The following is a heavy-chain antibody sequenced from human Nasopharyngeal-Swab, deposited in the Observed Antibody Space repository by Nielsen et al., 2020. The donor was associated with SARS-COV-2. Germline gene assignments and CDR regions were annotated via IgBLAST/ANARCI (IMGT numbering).Heavy chain of an antibody. CDR3: ARVLEVPPSDYYYYYMDV. V-gene: IGHV3-30-3*01. CDR2: ISYDRSNK. D-gene: IGHD1-1*01. J-gene: IGHJ6*03. Sequence: SLKISCAASGFTFSSYAMHWVRQAPGKGLEWVAVISYDRSNKYYADSVKGRFTISRDNSKNTLYLQMNSLRAEDTAVYYCARVLEVPPSDYYYYYMDVWGKGTTVTVSS. CDR1: GFTFSSYA.